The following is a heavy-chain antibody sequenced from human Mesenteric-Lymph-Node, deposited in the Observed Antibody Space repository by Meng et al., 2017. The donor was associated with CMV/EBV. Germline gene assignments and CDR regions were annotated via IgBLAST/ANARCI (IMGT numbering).Heavy chain of an antibody. CDR3: ARVRSTVTTFARYYYYGMDV. V-gene: IGHV1-8*01. Sequence: ASVKVSCKASGYTFTSYDINWVRQATGQGLEWMGWMNPNSGNTGYAQKFQGRVTMTRNTSISTAYMELSSLRSEDTAVYYCARVRSTVTTFARYYYYGMDVWGRGTTVTVSS. CDR1: GYTFTSYD. D-gene: IGHD4-11*01. J-gene: IGHJ6*02. CDR2: MNPNSGNT.